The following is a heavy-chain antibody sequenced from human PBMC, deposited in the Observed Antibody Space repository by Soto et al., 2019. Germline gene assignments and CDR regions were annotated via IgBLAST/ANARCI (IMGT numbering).Heavy chain of an antibody. J-gene: IGHJ4*02. Sequence: EVQLLESGGGLVQPGGSLRLSCAASGFTFSSYAMSWVRQAPGKGLEWVSAISGSGGSTYYADSVKGRFTISRDNSKNTLYLQMNSLRAEDTAVYYCAKDPYYPHEWELQRLDYWGQGTLVTVSS. V-gene: IGHV3-23*01. CDR1: GFTFSSYA. CDR2: ISGSGGST. CDR3: AKDPYYPHEWELQRLDY. D-gene: IGHD1-26*01.